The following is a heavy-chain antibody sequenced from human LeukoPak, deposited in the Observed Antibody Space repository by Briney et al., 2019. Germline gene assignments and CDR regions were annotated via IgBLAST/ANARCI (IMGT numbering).Heavy chain of an antibody. D-gene: IGHD1-14*01. CDR1: GFTFADYW. Sequence: GGSLRLSCTTSGFTFADYWMTWVRQAPGKGLEWVANINQDGSKKFYVDSVKGRFTISRDNAKNALYLQMNSLRAEDTGVYFCARRVRSADHRCDFWGQGSLVTVSS. CDR2: INQDGSKK. V-gene: IGHV3-7*01. CDR3: ARRVRSADHRCDF. J-gene: IGHJ4*02.